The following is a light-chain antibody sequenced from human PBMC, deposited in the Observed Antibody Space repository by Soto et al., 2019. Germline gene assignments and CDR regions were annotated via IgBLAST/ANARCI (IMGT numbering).Light chain of an antibody. CDR3: QAWDSRTV. CDR1: KLGDKY. Sequence: SYELTQPPSVSVSPGQTASITCSGDKLGDKYACWYQQKPGQSPVLVTYQDSKRPSGIPERFSGSNSGNTATLTISGTQAMDEADYYCQAWDSRTVFGGGTQLTVL. CDR2: QDS. V-gene: IGLV3-1*01. J-gene: IGLJ2*01.